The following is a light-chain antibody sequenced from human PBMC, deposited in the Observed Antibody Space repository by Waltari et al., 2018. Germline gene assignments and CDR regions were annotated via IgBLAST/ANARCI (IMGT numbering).Light chain of an antibody. CDR3: QQYITAPYS. Sequence: AIQMTQSPSSLSASVGDTVTLPCRASQGISSYLAWYQEKPGKAPTPLIYYASHFDRGVPYRFSGSGAGTEFTLTISSLQPEDFATYDCQQYITAPYSFGHGT. J-gene: IGKJ2*03. CDR1: QGISSY. V-gene: IGKV1-13*02. CDR2: YAS.